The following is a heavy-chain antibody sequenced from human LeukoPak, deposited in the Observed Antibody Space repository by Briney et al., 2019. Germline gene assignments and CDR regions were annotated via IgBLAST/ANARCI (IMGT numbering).Heavy chain of an antibody. V-gene: IGHV3-21*01. D-gene: IGHD5-18*01. Sequence: GESLRLSCAASGFTFSSYSINWVRQAPGKGLEWVSSISSSSSYIYYADSVKGRFTISRDNAKNSLYLQMNSLRAEDTAVYYCATGRAYRKTDYWGQGTLVTVSS. CDR2: ISSSSSYI. CDR3: ATGRAYRKTDY. CDR1: GFTFSSYS. J-gene: IGHJ4*02.